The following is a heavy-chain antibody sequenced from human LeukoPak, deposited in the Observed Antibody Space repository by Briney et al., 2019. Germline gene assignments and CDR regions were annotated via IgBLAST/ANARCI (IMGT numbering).Heavy chain of an antibody. D-gene: IGHD1-7*01. CDR2: IIPIFGTA. CDR1: GGTFSSYA. V-gene: IGHV1-69*05. J-gene: IGHJ4*02. CDR3: ARASGGYNWNYADY. Sequence: SVKVSCKASGGTFSSYAISWVRQAPGQGLEWMGGIIPIFGTANYAQKFQGRVTITTDESTRTAYTELSSLRSEDTAVYYCARASGGYNWNYADYWGQGTLVTVSS.